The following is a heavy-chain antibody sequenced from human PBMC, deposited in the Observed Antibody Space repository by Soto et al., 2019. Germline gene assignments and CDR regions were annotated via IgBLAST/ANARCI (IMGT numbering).Heavy chain of an antibody. V-gene: IGHV3-33*01. CDR3: ARDLAEIWFGELLPPVWFDP. J-gene: IGHJ5*02. CDR2: IWYDGSNK. D-gene: IGHD3-10*01. Sequence: GGSLRLSCAASGFTFSSYGMHWVRQAPGKGLEWVAVIWYDGSNKYYADSVKGRFTISRDNSKNTLYLQMNSLRAEDTAVYYCARDLAEIWFGELLPPVWFDPWGQGTLVTVSS. CDR1: GFTFSSYG.